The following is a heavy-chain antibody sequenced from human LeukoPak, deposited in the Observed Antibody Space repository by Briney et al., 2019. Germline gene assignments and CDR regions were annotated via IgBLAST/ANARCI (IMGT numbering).Heavy chain of an antibody. J-gene: IGHJ4*02. V-gene: IGHV4-4*02. D-gene: IGHD3-22*01. Sequence: SETLSLTCAISGGSISSSNWWSWVRQPPGKGLEWIGEIYHSGSTNYNPSLKSRVTISVDKSKNQFSLKLSSVTAADTAVYYCARDFSAYYDSSGYYDYWGQGTLVTVSS. CDR2: IYHSGST. CDR3: ARDFSAYYDSSGYYDY. CDR1: GGSISSSNW.